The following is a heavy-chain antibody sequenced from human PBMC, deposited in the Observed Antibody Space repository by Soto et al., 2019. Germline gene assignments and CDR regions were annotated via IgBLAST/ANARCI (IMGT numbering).Heavy chain of an antibody. Sequence: GGSLRLSCAASGFTFSSYAMSWVRQAPGKGLEWVSAISGSGGSTYYADSVKGRFTISRDNSKNTLYLQMNSLRAEDTAVYYCAKDPELELFSSGWYAVWGQGTLVTVSS. D-gene: IGHD6-19*01. CDR2: ISGSGGST. J-gene: IGHJ4*02. CDR1: GFTFSSYA. CDR3: AKDPELELFSSGWYAV. V-gene: IGHV3-23*01.